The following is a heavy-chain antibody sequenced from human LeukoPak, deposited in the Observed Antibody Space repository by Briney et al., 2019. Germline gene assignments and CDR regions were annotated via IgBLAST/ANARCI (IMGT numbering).Heavy chain of an antibody. D-gene: IGHD3-22*01. CDR3: AKGSRTYYYDSSGYYDPGGIDY. V-gene: IGHV3-30-3*01. CDR2: ISYDGSNK. J-gene: IGHJ4*02. CDR1: GFTFSSYA. Sequence: PGGSLRLSCAASGFTFSSYAMHWVRQAPGKGLEWVAVISYDGSNKYYADSVKGRFTISRDNSKNTLYLQMNSLRAEDTAVYYCAKGSRTYYYDSSGYYDPGGIDYWGQGTLVTVSS.